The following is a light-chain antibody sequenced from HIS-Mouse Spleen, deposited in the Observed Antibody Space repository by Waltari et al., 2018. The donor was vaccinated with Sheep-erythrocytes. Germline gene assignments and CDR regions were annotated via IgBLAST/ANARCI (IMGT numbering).Light chain of an antibody. Sequence: QSVLTQPPSASGTPGQRVTISCSGSSSNIGSNYVYWYQQLPGTAPKLLIYRNNQRRSGVPDRFSGSKPGNTASLTISGLQAEDEADYYCCSYAGSYTFWVFGGGTKLTVL. CDR1: SSNIGSNY. CDR3: CSYAGSYTFWV. V-gene: IGLV1-47*01. CDR2: RNN. J-gene: IGLJ3*02.